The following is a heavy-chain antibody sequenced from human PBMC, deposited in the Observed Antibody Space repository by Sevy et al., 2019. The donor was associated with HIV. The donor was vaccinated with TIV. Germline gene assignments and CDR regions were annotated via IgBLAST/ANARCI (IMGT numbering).Heavy chain of an antibody. CDR2: IWYDGRTN. D-gene: IGHD1-1*01. CDR1: GFTFRSFS. V-gene: IGHV3-33*01. J-gene: IGHJ5*01. Sequence: GGSLRLSCSASGFTFRSFSMPWVRQAPAKGLEWVAAIWYDGRTNQNADSVKGRFTISRDNSKGMWNLEMNSLRAEDTALYFCARDSARVIVPTAGFDSWGQGTVVTVSS. CDR3: ARDSARVIVPTAGFDS.